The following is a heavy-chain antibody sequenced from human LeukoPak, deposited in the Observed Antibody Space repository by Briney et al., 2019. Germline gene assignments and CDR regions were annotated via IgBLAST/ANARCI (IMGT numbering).Heavy chain of an antibody. CDR2: IYYGGST. CDR3: ASLYCSSTSCYLFH. CDR1: GGSISNYY. D-gene: IGHD2-2*01. J-gene: IGHJ4*02. V-gene: IGHV4-59*08. Sequence: SETLSLTCTVSGGSISNYYWSWIRQPPGKGLEWIGCIYYGGSTNNNPSLASRVTISVDTSKNQFSLKLSSVTAADTALYYCASLYCSSTSCYLFHWGQGTLVTVSS.